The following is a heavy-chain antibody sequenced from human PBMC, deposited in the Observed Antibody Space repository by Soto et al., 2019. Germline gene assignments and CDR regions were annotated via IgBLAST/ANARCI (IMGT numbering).Heavy chain of an antibody. D-gene: IGHD3-10*01. Sequence: ASVKVSCKASGYTFTSYAIHWVRQAPGQRLEWMGWINPNSGGTNYAQKFQGWVTMTRDTSISTAYMELSRLRSDDTAVYYCARDKATGYYYYGMDVWGQGTTVTVSS. J-gene: IGHJ6*02. V-gene: IGHV1-2*04. CDR3: ARDKATGYYYYGMDV. CDR1: GYTFTSYA. CDR2: INPNSGGT.